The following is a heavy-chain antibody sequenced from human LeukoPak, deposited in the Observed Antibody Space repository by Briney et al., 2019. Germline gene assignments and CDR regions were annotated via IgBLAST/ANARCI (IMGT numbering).Heavy chain of an antibody. CDR1: GFTFSNYG. V-gene: IGHV3-30*02. Sequence: QAGGSLRLSCAASGFTFSNYGMHWVRQAPGKGLEWVGFIRYDGRNKYYADFVKGRFTISRDNSKNTLYLQMNRLRAEDTAVYYCAKDFSVYNYDSRVLDYWGQGTLVTVSS. J-gene: IGHJ4*02. D-gene: IGHD3-22*01. CDR3: AKDFSVYNYDSRVLDY. CDR2: IRYDGRNK.